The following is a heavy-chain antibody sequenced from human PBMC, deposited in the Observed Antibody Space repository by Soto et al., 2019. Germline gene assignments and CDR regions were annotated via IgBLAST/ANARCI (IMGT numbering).Heavy chain of an antibody. J-gene: IGHJ4*02. CDR1: GGSISSYY. CDR3: ARAGGPARPGRGYFDY. Sequence: LSLTCTVSGGSISSYYWSWIRQPPGKGLEWIGYIYYSGSTNYNPSLKSRVTISVDTSKNQFSLKLSSVTAADTAVYYCARAGGPARPGRGYFDYWGQGTLVTVSS. D-gene: IGHD6-6*01. V-gene: IGHV4-59*01. CDR2: IYYSGST.